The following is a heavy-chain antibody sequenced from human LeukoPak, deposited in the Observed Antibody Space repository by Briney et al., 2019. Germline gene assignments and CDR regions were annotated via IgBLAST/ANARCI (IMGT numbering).Heavy chain of an antibody. D-gene: IGHD3-22*01. CDR1: GFTFSSYS. Sequence: PGGSLRLSCAASGFTFSSYSMNWVRQAPGRGLEWVSYISSSSTIYYADSVKGRFTISRDNAKNSLYLQMNSLRAEDTAVYYCARASAYYDSSGYYYTDDAFDIWGQGTMVTVSS. CDR2: ISSSSTI. CDR3: ARASAYYDSSGYYYTDDAFDI. J-gene: IGHJ3*02. V-gene: IGHV3-48*01.